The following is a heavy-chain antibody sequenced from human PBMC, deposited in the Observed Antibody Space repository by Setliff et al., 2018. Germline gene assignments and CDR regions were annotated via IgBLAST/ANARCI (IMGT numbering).Heavy chain of an antibody. CDR1: GASLNSGTYY. CDR3: ARTGTYRYFDY. D-gene: IGHD1-1*01. Sequence: SETLSLTCTVSGASLNSGTYYWGWIRQPPGKGLEWIGRIYYRGTTYYNSSLKSRVTISVDTSKSQFSLRLNSVTAADTAVYYCARTGTYRYFDYWGRGTLVTVSS. J-gene: IGHJ4*02. CDR2: IYYRGTT. V-gene: IGHV4-39*01.